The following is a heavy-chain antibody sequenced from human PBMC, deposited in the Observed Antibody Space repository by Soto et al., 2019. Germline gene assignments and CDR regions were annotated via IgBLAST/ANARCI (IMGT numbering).Heavy chain of an antibody. Sequence: ASVKVSCKASGYTFTSYAMHWVRQAPGQRLEWMGWINAGNGNTKYSQKFQGRVTITRDTSASTAYMELSSLRPEDTAVYYCARDSLYYDSTSHFCDYWGQGILVTVSS. CDR1: GYTFTSYA. J-gene: IGHJ4*02. CDR2: INAGNGNT. V-gene: IGHV1-3*01. D-gene: IGHD3-22*01. CDR3: ARDSLYYDSTSHFCDY.